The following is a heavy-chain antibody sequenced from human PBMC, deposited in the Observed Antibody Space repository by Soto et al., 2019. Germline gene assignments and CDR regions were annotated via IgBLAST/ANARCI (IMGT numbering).Heavy chain of an antibody. CDR1: GGSISSYY. Sequence: SETLSLTCTVSGGSISSYYWSWIRQPPGKGLEWIGYIYYSGSTNYNPSLKSRVTISVDTSKNQFSLKLSSVTPADTAVYYCARARFCTSTSCYHYFDFWGQGALVTVSS. J-gene: IGHJ4*02. CDR2: IYYSGST. CDR3: ARARFCTSTSCYHYFDF. D-gene: IGHD2-2*01. V-gene: IGHV4-59*01.